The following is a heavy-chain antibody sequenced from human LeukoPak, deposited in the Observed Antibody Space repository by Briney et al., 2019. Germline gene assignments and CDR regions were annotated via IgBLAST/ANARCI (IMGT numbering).Heavy chain of an antibody. Sequence: GGPLRLSCAASGFTFSSYWMSWVRQAPGKGLEWVANIKQDGSEKYYVDSVKGRFTISRDNAKNSLYLQMNSLRAEDTAVYYCAREIQSSSWYYYYYYMDVWGKGTTVTVSS. CDR3: AREIQSSSWYYYYYYMDV. CDR2: IKQDGSEK. J-gene: IGHJ6*03. V-gene: IGHV3-7*01. CDR1: GFTFSSYW. D-gene: IGHD6-13*01.